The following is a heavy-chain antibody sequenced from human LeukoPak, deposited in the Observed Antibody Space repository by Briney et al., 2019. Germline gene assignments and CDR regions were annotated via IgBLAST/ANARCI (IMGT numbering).Heavy chain of an antibody. Sequence: PSETLSLTCTVSGGSISSSSYYWGWIRQPPGKGLEWIGSIYHSGSTYYNPSLKSRVTISVDTSKNQFSLKLSSVTAADTAVYYCARGDGYNLGYFDYWGQGTLVTVSS. V-gene: IGHV4-39*07. J-gene: IGHJ4*02. CDR3: ARGDGYNLGYFDY. CDR2: IYHSGST. CDR1: GGSISSSSYY. D-gene: IGHD5-24*01.